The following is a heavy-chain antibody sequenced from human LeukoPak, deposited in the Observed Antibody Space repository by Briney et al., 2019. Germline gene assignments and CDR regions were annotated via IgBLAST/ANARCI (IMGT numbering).Heavy chain of an antibody. D-gene: IGHD1-1*01. V-gene: IGHV3-73*01. J-gene: IGHJ4*02. CDR3: GFWTEGRIDY. Sequence: PGGSLRLSCAASGFIFSGSALHWVRQASGKGLEWVGRIRREGNNYATAYGGAVRGRFTISRDDLKNTAYLQMDSLKTEDTAVYYCGFWTEGRIDYWGQGTLVTVSS. CDR2: IRREGNNYAT. CDR1: GFIFSGSA.